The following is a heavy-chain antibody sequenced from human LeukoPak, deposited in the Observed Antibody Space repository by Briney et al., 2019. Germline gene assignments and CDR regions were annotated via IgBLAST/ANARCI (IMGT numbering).Heavy chain of an antibody. V-gene: IGHV5-51*01. D-gene: IGHD3-3*01. CDR3: ARRIRRNDFWSGYYPYYFDY. Sequence: GESLKISCKGSGYSFISYWIGWVRQMPGKGLEWMGIIYPGDSDTRYSPSFQGQVTISADKSISTAYLQWSSLKASDTAMYYCARRIRRNDFWSGYYPYYFDYWGQGTLVTVSS. J-gene: IGHJ4*02. CDR1: GYSFISYW. CDR2: IYPGDSDT.